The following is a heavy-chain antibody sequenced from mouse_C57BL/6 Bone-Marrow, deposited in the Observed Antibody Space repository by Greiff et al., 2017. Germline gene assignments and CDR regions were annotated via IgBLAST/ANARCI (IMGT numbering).Heavy chain of an antibody. CDR2: IWRGGST. CDR3: AKASDYAGESIDY. J-gene: IGHJ4*01. Sequence: VMLVESGPGLVQPSQSLSITCTASGFSLTSYGVHWVRQSPGKGLEWLGVIWRGGSTDYNAGFMSRLSITKDNSKSQVFFRMNSLQADDTAIYYCAKASDYAGESIDYWGQGTSGTVSS. D-gene: IGHD2-13*01. CDR1: GFSLTSYG. V-gene: IGHV2-5*01.